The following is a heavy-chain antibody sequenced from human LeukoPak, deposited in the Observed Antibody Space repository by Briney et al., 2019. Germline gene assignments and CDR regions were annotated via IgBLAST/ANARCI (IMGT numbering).Heavy chain of an antibody. V-gene: IGHV3-9*01. CDR3: AKQWKWYNWNDGGVFDI. Sequence: GGSLRLSCAASGFTFDDYAMHWVRQAPGKGLEWVSGISWNSGSIGYADSVKGRFTISRDNAKNSLYLQMNSLGAEDTALYYCAKQWKWYNWNDGGVFDIWGQGTMVTVSS. CDR1: GFTFDDYA. CDR2: ISWNSGSI. J-gene: IGHJ3*02. D-gene: IGHD1-20*01.